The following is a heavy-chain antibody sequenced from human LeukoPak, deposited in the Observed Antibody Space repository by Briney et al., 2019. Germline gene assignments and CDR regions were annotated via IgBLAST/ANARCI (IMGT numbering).Heavy chain of an antibody. CDR3: ARALGDILTGYYTQGDLDY. Sequence: GASVKVSCKASGGTFSSYAISWVRQAPGQGLEWMGGIIPIFGTANYAQKFQGRVTITADKSTSTAYMELSSLRSEDTAVYYCARALGDILTGYYTQGDLDYWGQGTLVTVSS. CDR2: IIPIFGTA. J-gene: IGHJ4*02. V-gene: IGHV1-69*06. CDR1: GGTFSSYA. D-gene: IGHD3-9*01.